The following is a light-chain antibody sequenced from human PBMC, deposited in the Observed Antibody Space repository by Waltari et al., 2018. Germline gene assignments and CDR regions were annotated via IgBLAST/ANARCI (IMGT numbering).Light chain of an antibody. V-gene: IGLV1-40*01. CDR2: GNN. CDR1: RSNIGAGYE. Sequence: QSVLTQPPSVSGAPGQRVTISCTGPRSNIGAGYEIHWYHQFPGTAPKLLIYGNNYRPSGVPDRFSGSKSGTSDSLAITGLQAEDEADYYCQCYDTTLDGWVFGGGTRLTVL. J-gene: IGLJ3*02. CDR3: QCYDTTLDGWV.